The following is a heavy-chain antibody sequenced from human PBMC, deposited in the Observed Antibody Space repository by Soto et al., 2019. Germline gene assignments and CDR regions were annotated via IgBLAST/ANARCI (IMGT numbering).Heavy chain of an antibody. CDR1: VGSISSYY. D-gene: IGHD1-7*01. J-gene: IGHJ3*02. CDR3: ARVGKLELQGGAFDI. V-gene: IGHV4-4*07. Sequence: SETLSRTGTVSVGSISSYYWSWIRQPAGKGLEWIGRIYTSGSTNYTPSLKSRVTMSVDTSKNQFSLKLSSVTAAYTAVYYCARVGKLELQGGAFDIWGQGTMVSASS. CDR2: IYTSGST.